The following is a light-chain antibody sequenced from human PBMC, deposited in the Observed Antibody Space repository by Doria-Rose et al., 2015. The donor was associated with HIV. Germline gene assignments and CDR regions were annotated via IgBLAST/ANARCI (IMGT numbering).Light chain of an antibody. CDR3: QQYGTSRGT. CDR1: QRVKSSY. V-gene: IGKV3-20*01. J-gene: IGKJ5*01. Sequence: TQSPGTLSLSPGERATLSCRASQRVKSSYLAWYQQKPGQAPRLLIYDASTRATGIPDRFSDSGSGTDFTLTISRLEPVDVAVYYCQQYGTSRGTFGQGTRLEIK. CDR2: DAS.